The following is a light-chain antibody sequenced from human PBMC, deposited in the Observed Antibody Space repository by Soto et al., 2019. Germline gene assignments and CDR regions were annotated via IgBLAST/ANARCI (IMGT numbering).Light chain of an antibody. V-gene: IGKV1-39*01. CDR2: AAS. J-gene: IGKJ4*01. Sequence: DIQMTQSPSSLSASVGDRVTITCRASQSISSYLNWYQQKPGKAPKLLIYAASSLQSGVPSRFSGSGSGTDFTLTISSLQPEDFATYYCQQSYSTPRLTFGGGT. CDR3: QQSYSTPRLT. CDR1: QSISSY.